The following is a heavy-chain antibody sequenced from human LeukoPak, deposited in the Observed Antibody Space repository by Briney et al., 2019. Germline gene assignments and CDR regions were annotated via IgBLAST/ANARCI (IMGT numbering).Heavy chain of an antibody. CDR1: GGSFSHSY. CDR2: INHSRIS. CDR3: VRGPDHAKVGY. Sequence: PSETLSLTCAVYGGSFSHSYWNWVRQPPGKGLEWIGEINHSRISSYKPSLSSRVTMSQDTSKNHFSLKLASVTAADTAVYYCVRGPDHAKVGYWGQGTPVTVSS. J-gene: IGHJ4*02. D-gene: IGHD1-14*01. V-gene: IGHV4-34*01.